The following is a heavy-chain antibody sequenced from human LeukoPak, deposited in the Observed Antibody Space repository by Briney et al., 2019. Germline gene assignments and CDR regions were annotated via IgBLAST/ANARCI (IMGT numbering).Heavy chain of an antibody. CDR2: ISYDGSNK. D-gene: IGHD3-22*01. CDR3: AKGGDEYNSDSSGPPDFDY. CDR1: GFTFSSYG. J-gene: IGHJ4*02. Sequence: GGSLRLSCAASGFTFSSYGMHWVRQAPGKGLEWVAVISYDGSNKFYADSVKGRFTISRDNSKNTLYLQMNSLRAEDTAVFYCAKGGDEYNSDSSGPPDFDYWGQGTLVTVSS. V-gene: IGHV3-30*18.